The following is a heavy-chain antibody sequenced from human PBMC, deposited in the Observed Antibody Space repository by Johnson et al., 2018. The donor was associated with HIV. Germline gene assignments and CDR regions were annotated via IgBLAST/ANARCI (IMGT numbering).Heavy chain of an antibody. V-gene: IGHV3-30*18. Sequence: VQLVESGGGVVQPGRSLRLSCAASGFTFSSYGMHWVRQAPGKGLEWVAVISYDGRNKYYADSVKGRFTISRDNSQNTLYLQMNSLRAEDTALYYCAKGGIATRFFDIWGQGTMVTVSS. J-gene: IGHJ3*02. CDR2: ISYDGRNK. D-gene: IGHD6-6*01. CDR3: AKGGIATRFFDI. CDR1: GFTFSSYG.